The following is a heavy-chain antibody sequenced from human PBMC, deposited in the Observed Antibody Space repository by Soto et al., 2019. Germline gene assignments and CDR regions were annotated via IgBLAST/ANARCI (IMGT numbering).Heavy chain of an antibody. CDR2: ISWNSNSI. D-gene: IGHD2-15*01. Sequence: EVQLVESGGGLVQPGRSLRLSCAASGFTFDDYAMHWVRQAPGKGLEWVSGISWNSNSIGYADSVKGRFTISRDNAKNSLYLQMNSLRAEDTAFYYCAKLHTSSHSTVFDYWGQGTLVTVSS. CDR3: AKLHTSSHSTVFDY. V-gene: IGHV3-9*01. CDR1: GFTFDDYA. J-gene: IGHJ4*02.